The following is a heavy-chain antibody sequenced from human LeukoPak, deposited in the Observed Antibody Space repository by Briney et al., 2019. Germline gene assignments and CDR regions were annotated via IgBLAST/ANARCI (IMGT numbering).Heavy chain of an antibody. CDR2: IYPGDSDT. D-gene: IGHD3-10*01. V-gene: IGHV5-51*01. Sequence: GESLKISCTGSGYSFTSYWIGWVRQMPGKGLEWMGIIYPGDSDTRYSPLCKGQVTTSAAKSISTAYLQWSTLKAAATAMYYCARPRAGGSSPFDYWGQGTLVTVSS. CDR1: GYSFTSYW. CDR3: ARPRAGGSSPFDY. J-gene: IGHJ4*02.